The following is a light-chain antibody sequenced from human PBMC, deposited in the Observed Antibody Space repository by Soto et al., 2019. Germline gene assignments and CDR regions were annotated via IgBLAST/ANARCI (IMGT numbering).Light chain of an antibody. CDR3: QHYDNFPHT. Sequence: DIQMTQSPSTLSASVGDRVTITCRASQSIYSWLAWYQQKSGKAPKLLIYHASNLESGVPSRFSGSGFGTEFTLTISSLQPDDFATYYCQHYDNFPHTFGQGAKLEIK. CDR2: HAS. J-gene: IGKJ2*01. V-gene: IGKV1-5*01. CDR1: QSIYSW.